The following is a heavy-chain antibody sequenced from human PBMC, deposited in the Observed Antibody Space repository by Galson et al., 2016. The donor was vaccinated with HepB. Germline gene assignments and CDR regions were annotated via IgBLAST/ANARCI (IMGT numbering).Heavy chain of an antibody. CDR3: ARGHDFPYYFDD. J-gene: IGHJ4*02. CDR2: IYYSGST. V-gene: IGHV4-31*03. Sequence: TLSLTCTVSGGSISTSGYSWSWIRQHPGTGLEWIGYIYYSGSTYYNPSLKSRLTISVDTSKNQFSLHLSSVKAADTAVYYCARGHDFPYYFDDWGPGSLCTVSS. CDR1: GGSISTSGYS. D-gene: IGHD3/OR15-3a*01.